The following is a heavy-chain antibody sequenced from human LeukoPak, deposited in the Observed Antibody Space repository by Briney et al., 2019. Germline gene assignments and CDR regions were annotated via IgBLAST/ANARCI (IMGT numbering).Heavy chain of an antibody. CDR3: ARGLGYCSSTSCYDGFDFDY. CDR1: GFTFSSYS. Sequence: GGSLRLSCAASGFTFSSYSMNWVRQAPGKGLEWVSSISSSSSYIYYADSVKGRFTISRDNAKNSLYLQMNSLRAEDTAVYYCARGLGYCSSTSCYDGFDFDYWGQGTLVTVSS. D-gene: IGHD2-2*01. CDR2: ISSSSSYI. J-gene: IGHJ4*02. V-gene: IGHV3-21*01.